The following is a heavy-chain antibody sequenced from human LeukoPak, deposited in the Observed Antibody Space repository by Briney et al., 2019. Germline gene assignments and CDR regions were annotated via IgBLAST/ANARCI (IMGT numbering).Heavy chain of an antibody. D-gene: IGHD3-10*01. J-gene: IGHJ4*02. Sequence: PSETLSLTCAVYGGSFSGYYWSWIRQPPGKGLEWIGEINHSGSTNYNPSLKSRVTISVDTSKNQFSLKLSSVTAADTAVYYCARAAYGSGNFDYWGQGTLVTVSS. CDR3: ARAAYGSGNFDY. CDR2: INHSGST. CDR1: GGSFSGYY. V-gene: IGHV4-34*01.